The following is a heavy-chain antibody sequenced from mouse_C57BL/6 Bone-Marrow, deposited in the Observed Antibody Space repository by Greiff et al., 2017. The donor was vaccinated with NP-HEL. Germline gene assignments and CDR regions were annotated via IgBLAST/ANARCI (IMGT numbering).Heavy chain of an antibody. J-gene: IGHJ2*01. CDR1: GFTFSSYA. V-gene: IGHV5-4*03. Sequence: EVKLMESGGGLVKPGGSLKLSCAASGFTFSSYAMSWVRQTPEKRLEWVATISDGGSYTYYPDNVKGRFTISRDNAKNNLYLQMSHLKSEDTAMYYCARVGGIGDYWGQGTTLTVSS. CDR3: ARVGGIGDY. CDR2: ISDGGSYT.